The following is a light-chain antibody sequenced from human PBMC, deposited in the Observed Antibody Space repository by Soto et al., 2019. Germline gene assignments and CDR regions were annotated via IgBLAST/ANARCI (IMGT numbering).Light chain of an antibody. Sequence: QSVLTQPPSASGTPGPRVTISCSGSSSNIGTNTENWYQHLPGSAPKLLIYSNNQRPSGVPDRFSGSKSGTSASLAISGLQPDDEADYYCEAWDGSLNVVLFGGGTKLTVL. CDR3: EAWDGSLNVVL. V-gene: IGLV1-44*01. J-gene: IGLJ2*01. CDR1: SSNIGTNT. CDR2: SNN.